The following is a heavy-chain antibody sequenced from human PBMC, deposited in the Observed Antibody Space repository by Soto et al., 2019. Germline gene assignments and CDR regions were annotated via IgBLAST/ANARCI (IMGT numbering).Heavy chain of an antibody. D-gene: IGHD6-6*01. CDR1: GFTFSTYW. CDR2: INSDGSRI. V-gene: IGHV3-74*01. CDR3: AGTSSSSTTWSD. Sequence: PGGSLRLSCAASGFTFSTYWMHWVRQVPGKGPVWVSSINSDGSRIIYADSVKGRFTISRDNAKNTLYLQMNSLRAEDTAVYYSAGTSSSSTTWSDWGQGTLVTVSS. J-gene: IGHJ4*02.